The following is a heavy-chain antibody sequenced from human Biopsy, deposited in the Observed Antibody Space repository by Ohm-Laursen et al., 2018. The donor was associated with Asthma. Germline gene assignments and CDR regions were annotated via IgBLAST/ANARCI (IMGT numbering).Heavy chain of an antibody. CDR2: VIPIYGTT. D-gene: IGHD4-17*01. V-gene: IGHV1-69*01. Sequence: GSSVKASCKAHGDILSSFGIKWVRKAPGQGLEWMGGVIPIYGTTHTAQKFQGRVTITADESTSTAYMELTSLRKEDTAVYYCARGGYYGDRRYHNGLDVWGQGTTVTVSS. CDR1: GDILSSFG. CDR3: ARGGYYGDRRYHNGLDV. J-gene: IGHJ6*02.